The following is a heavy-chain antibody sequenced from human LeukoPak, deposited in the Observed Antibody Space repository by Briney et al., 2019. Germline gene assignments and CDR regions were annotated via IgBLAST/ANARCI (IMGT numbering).Heavy chain of an antibody. Sequence: SETLSLTCTVSGGSINNYWSWIRQPPGKGLEWIAYIYETGHTGYNPSLKTRATISLDTSKNQFSLKLNSVTAADTAVYYCARHFLRGGFDSWGQGTLVAVSS. CDR1: GGSINNY. J-gene: IGHJ4*02. V-gene: IGHV4-59*08. CDR3: ARHFLRGGFDS. CDR2: IYETGHT. D-gene: IGHD5-12*01.